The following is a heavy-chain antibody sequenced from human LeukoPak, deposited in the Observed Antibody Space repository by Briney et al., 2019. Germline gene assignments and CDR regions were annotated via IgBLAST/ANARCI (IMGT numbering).Heavy chain of an antibody. Sequence: ASVKVSCKASGGTFSSYTISWVRQAPGQGLEWMGRIIPILGIANYAQKFQGRFTITADKSTSTAYMELSSLRSEDTVVYYCARDRRGSSGWQFDYWGQGTLVTVSS. CDR1: GGTFSSYT. J-gene: IGHJ4*02. V-gene: IGHV1-69*04. CDR3: ARDRRGSSGWQFDY. CDR2: IIPILGIA. D-gene: IGHD6-19*01.